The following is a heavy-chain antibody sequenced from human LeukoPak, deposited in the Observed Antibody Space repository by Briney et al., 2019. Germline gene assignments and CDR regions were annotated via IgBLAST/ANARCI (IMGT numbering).Heavy chain of an antibody. CDR2: IYHSGST. Sequence: PSQTLSLTCAVSGGSISSGGYSWGWIRQPPGKGLEWIGYIYHSGSTYYNPSLKSRVTISVDRSKNQFSLKLSSVTAADTAVYYCARAPRYDSSGAIDYWGQGTLVTVSA. D-gene: IGHD3-22*01. V-gene: IGHV4-30-2*01. CDR3: ARAPRYDSSGAIDY. J-gene: IGHJ4*02. CDR1: GGSISSGGYS.